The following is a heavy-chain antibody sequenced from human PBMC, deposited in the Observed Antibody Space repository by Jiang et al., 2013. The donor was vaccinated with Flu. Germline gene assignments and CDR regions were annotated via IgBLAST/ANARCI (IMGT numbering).Heavy chain of an antibody. CDR2: INPSSGGT. CDR1: GYTFTDYF. D-gene: IGHD5-18*01. V-gene: IGHV1-2*02. J-gene: IGHJ4*02. CDR3: AKIGVDTGRGFGY. Sequence: GAEVKKPGASVKVSCKASGYTFTDYFIHWVRQAPGQGLEWMGWINPSSGGTSLPQKFQGRVTMTRDTSISTAYMEVSSLTSDDTAVYYCAKIGVDTGRGFGYWGQGTLLTVSS.